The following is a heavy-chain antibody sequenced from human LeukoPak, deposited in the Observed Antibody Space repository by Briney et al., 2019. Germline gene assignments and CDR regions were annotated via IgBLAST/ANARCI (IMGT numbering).Heavy chain of an antibody. CDR2: INPSGGGT. D-gene: IGHD2-21*02. CDR1: GFTFTSYY. J-gene: IGHJ4*02. CDR3: ARVRGCGGDCYYFDY. Sequence: ASVKVSCKASGFTFTSYYMHWVRQAPGQGLESMGIINPSGGGTSYAQRFQGRVTMTRDTSTSTVYTELSSLRSEDTAVYYCARVRGCGGDCYYFDYWGQGTLVTVSS. V-gene: IGHV1-46*01.